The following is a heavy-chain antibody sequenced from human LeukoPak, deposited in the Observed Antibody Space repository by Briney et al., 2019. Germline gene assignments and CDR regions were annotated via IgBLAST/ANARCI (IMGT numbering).Heavy chain of an antibody. CDR3: ARAKMIRGIIPFDY. V-gene: IGHV4-59*01. CDR1: GGSISCYY. CDR2: IYYSGST. D-gene: IGHD3-10*01. Sequence: SETLSLTRTVSGGSISCYYWSWIRQPPGKGLEWIGYIYYSGSTNYNPSLKSRVTISVDTSKNQFSLKLSSVTAADTAVYYCARAKMIRGIIPFDYWGQGTRVTVSS. J-gene: IGHJ4*02.